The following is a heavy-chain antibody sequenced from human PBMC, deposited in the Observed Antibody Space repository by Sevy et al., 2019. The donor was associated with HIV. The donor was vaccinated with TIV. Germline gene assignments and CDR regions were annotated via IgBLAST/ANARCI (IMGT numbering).Heavy chain of an antibody. CDR3: AVYYCARAPYSGRYVDF. D-gene: IGHD1-26*01. V-gene: IGHV3-7*01. J-gene: IGHJ1*01. CDR2: IKQDGSEK. Sequence: GGSLRLSCAASGFTLSSYWMTWVRQAPGKGLEWVASIKQDGSEKYYVDSVKGRFTISRDNAKNSLYLQMNSLRADDTAVDDTAVYYCARAPYSGRYVDFWGRGTLVTVSS. CDR1: GFTLSSYW.